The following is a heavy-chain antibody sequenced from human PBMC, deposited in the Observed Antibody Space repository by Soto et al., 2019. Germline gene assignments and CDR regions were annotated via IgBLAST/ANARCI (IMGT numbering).Heavy chain of an antibody. CDR2: VSWNSGTI. J-gene: IGHJ6*04. D-gene: IGHD2-15*01. V-gene: IGHV3-9*01. Sequence: EGQLVESGGGLVQPGRSLRLSCAASGFTFDDYAMHWVRQATGKGLAWVSSVSWNSGTIVYADSVKGRFIISRDNANTSLSLHMNSMGGDDTALYYWVEDLAGVVLAAEVFYCGMDVWGKGTTVTVSS. CDR1: GFTFDDYA. CDR3: VEDLAGVVLAAEVFYCGMDV.